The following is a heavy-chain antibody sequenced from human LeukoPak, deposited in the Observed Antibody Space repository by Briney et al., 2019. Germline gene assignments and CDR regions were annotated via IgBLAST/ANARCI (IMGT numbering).Heavy chain of an antibody. D-gene: IGHD3-9*01. J-gene: IGHJ4*02. CDR2: IRYDGNKK. CDR3: AKDRAAALRYFDWLVDY. CDR1: GFTFSSHG. Sequence: GGSLRLSCAASGFTFSSHGMHWVRQAPGKGLEWVAFIRYDGNKKYYADSVKGRFTISRDNSKNTLYLQMNSLRAEDTAVYYCAKDRAAALRYFDWLVDYWGQGTLVTVSS. V-gene: IGHV3-30*02.